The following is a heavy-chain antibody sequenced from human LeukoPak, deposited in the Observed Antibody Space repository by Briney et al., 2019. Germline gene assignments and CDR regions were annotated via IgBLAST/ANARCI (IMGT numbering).Heavy chain of an antibody. J-gene: IGHJ4*02. Sequence: ASVKVSCKASGYTFTGYYMHWARQAPGQGLEWMGWINPNSGGTNYAQKFQGWVTMTRDTSISTAYMELSRLRSDDTAVYYCARAPSIAAAVDYWGQGTLVTVSS. D-gene: IGHD6-13*01. CDR1: GYTFTGYY. CDR2: INPNSGGT. CDR3: ARAPSIAAAVDY. V-gene: IGHV1-2*04.